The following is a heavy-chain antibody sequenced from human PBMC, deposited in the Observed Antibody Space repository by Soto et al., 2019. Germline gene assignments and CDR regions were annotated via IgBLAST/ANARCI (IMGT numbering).Heavy chain of an antibody. Sequence: SVKVSCKASGGTFSSYAISWVRQAPGQGLEWMGGIIPIFGTANYAQKFQGRVTITADESTSTAYMELSSLRSEDTAVYYCANYDSSGYYFDYWGQGTLVTVSS. J-gene: IGHJ4*02. D-gene: IGHD3-22*01. V-gene: IGHV1-69*13. CDR2: IIPIFGTA. CDR3: ANYDSSGYYFDY. CDR1: GGTFSSYA.